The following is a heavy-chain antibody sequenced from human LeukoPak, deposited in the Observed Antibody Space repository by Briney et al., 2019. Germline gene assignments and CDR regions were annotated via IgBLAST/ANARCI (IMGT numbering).Heavy chain of an antibody. CDR1: GGTFSSYA. V-gene: IGHV1-69*13. Sequence: ASVKVSCKASGGTFSSYAISWVRQAPGQGLEWMGGIIPIFGTANYAQKFQGRVTITADESTSTAYMELSSLRSEDTAVYYCARVYCSSTSCRTENHAFDIWGQGTMVTVSS. D-gene: IGHD2-2*01. J-gene: IGHJ3*02. CDR3: ARVYCSSTSCRTENHAFDI. CDR2: IIPIFGTA.